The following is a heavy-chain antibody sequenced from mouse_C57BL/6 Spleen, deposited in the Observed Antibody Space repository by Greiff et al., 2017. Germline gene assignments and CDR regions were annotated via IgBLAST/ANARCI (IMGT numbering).Heavy chain of an antibody. D-gene: IGHD1-1*01. Sequence: QVQLKQPGAELVRPGSSVKLSCKASGYTFTSYWMHWVKQRPIQGLEWIGNIDPSDSETHYNQKFKDKATLTVDKSSSTAYMQLSSLTSEDSAVYYCARGNYYGSSYPGVWGTGTTVTVSS. CDR3: ARGNYYGSSYPGV. CDR1: GYTFTSYW. V-gene: IGHV1-52*01. CDR2: IDPSDSET. J-gene: IGHJ1*03.